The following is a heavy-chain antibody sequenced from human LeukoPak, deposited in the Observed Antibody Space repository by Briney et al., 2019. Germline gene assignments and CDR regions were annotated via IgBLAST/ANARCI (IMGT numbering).Heavy chain of an antibody. CDR3: ARHTTMGHFDY. J-gene: IGHJ4*02. D-gene: IGHD5-18*01. V-gene: IGHV4-59*08. CDR2: IYYGGST. Sequence: SETLSLTCTVSGDSISSYYWSWIRQPPGKGLEWIGYIYYGGSTNYNPSLKSRVTISVDTSKNQFSLKLSSVTAADTAVYYCARHTTMGHFDYWGQGTLVTVSS. CDR1: GDSISSYY.